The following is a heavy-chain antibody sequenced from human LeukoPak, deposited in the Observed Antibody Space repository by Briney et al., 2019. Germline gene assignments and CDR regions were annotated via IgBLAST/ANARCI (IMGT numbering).Heavy chain of an antibody. V-gene: IGHV3-53*01. CDR3: ARYYGDYGGALKY. CDR1: GFTVSSNS. Sequence: PGGSLRLSCAASGFTVSSNSLSWARQAPGKGLEWVSIIYSGDSTFYADSVKGRFSISRDSSKNALYLQMKSLRAEDTAVYYCARYYGDYGGALKYWGQGTLVTVSS. J-gene: IGHJ4*02. D-gene: IGHD4-17*01. CDR2: IYSGDST.